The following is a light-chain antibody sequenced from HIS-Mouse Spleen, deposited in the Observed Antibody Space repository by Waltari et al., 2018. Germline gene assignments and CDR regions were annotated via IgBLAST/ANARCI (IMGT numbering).Light chain of an antibody. Sequence: SYELTQPPSVSVSPGQTARITCSGDALPKQYAYWYQKKPGQAPVLLIYKDSERPSGIPERFSGSSSGTTVTLTISGVQAEDEADYYCQSADSSGTYWVFGGGTKLTVL. V-gene: IGLV3-25*03. CDR3: QSADSSGTYWV. CDR1: ALPKQY. CDR2: KDS. J-gene: IGLJ3*02.